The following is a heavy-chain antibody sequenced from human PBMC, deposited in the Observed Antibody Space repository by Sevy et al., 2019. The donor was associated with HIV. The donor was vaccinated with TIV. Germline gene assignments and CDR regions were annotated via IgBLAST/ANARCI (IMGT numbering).Heavy chain of an antibody. D-gene: IGHD3-16*01. CDR2: IWYDGSNK. V-gene: IGHV3-33*01. CDR3: ARDKLQTTGSLGDYYYGLDV. CDR1: GFTFSNYG. J-gene: IGHJ6*02. Sequence: GGSLRLSCAGSGFTFSNYGMHWVRQAPGKGLEWVAIIWYDGSNKYYTESVKGRFTISRDNSKNMLYLQRNGLRAEDSAVYYCARDKLQTTGSLGDYYYGLDVWGQGTRVTVSS.